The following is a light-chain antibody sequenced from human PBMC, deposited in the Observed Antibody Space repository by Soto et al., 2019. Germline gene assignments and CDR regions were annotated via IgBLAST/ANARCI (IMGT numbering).Light chain of an antibody. V-gene: IGKV3-20*01. CDR3: QVYGSSPKT. J-gene: IGKJ1*01. CDR2: GVS. Sequence: IVLTQSPGTLSLSPGEGATLSCRASQPVNSGYLAWYQQKPGQAPRLLMYGVSTTDTGIPDRFSGRGAGTAFTLTISRLEPGDFAVYYCQVYGSSPKTFGQGTKVEFK. CDR1: QPVNSGY.